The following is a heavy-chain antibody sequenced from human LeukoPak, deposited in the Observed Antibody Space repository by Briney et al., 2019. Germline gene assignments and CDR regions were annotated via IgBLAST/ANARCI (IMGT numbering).Heavy chain of an antibody. V-gene: IGHV4-4*07. J-gene: IGHJ4*02. D-gene: IGHD3-10*01. CDR3: ATFKYGSWFFDN. CDR2: IYGSVST. Sequence: SETLSLTCTVSGASMSSYYWAWIRQPAGKGLEWIGRIYGSVSTNYNPSLQRRVTMSIDTSENQFSLNLTSVTAADTATYYCATFKYGSWFFDNWGQGTLVTVSS. CDR1: GASMSSYY.